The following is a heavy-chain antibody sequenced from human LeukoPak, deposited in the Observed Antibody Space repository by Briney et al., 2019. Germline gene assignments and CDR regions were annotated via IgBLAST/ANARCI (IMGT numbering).Heavy chain of an antibody. CDR1: GFTFSSYW. D-gene: IGHD3-9*01. J-gene: IGHJ4*02. CDR2: IKQDGCEK. Sequence: LAGGSLRLSCAASGFTFSSYWMSWVRQAPGKGLEWVANIKQDGCEKYYVDFVKGRFTISRDNAKNSPYLQMNSLRAEDTAVYYCARIPRYFDWLSAEFDYWGQGTLVTVSS. V-gene: IGHV3-7*01. CDR3: ARIPRYFDWLSAEFDY.